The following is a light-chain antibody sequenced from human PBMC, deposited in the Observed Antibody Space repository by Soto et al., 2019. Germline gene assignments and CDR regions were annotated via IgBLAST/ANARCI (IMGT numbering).Light chain of an antibody. CDR3: YSYTTSSTYV. J-gene: IGLJ1*01. CDR2: DVS. Sequence: QSVLTQPASVSGSPGQSITISCTGTSSDVGGYNYVSWYQQHPAKVPKLMIYDVSNRPSGVSDRFSGSKSGNTASLTISGLQAEDEADYYCYSYTTSSTYVFGTGTKVTFL. V-gene: IGLV2-14*01. CDR1: SSDVGGYNY.